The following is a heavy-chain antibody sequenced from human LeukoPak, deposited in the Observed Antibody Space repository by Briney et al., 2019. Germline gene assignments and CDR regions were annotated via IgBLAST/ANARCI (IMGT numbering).Heavy chain of an antibody. CDR3: AKDRGSSGWLY. V-gene: IGHV3-23*01. CDR2: ISSSGVGP. Sequence: GGSQRLSCAASGFTFSSYAMSWVRQAPGKGLEWVSAISSSGVGPYYADSVKGRFTISRDNSKNTLYLQMNSLRAEDTAVYYCAKDRGSSGWLYWGQGTLVTVSS. J-gene: IGHJ4*02. D-gene: IGHD6-19*01. CDR1: GFTFSSYA.